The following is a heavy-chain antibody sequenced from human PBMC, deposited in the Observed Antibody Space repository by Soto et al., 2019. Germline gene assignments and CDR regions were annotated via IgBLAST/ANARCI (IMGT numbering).Heavy chain of an antibody. V-gene: IGHV1-46*01. Sequence: QVQVQQSGAEVKEPGASVRISCKASGYTFISYYMHWVRQAPGQGLEWMGIIDPSGARTTYAQRFRSTVTMTWDTSRSTVYMYMTSLSPDDTAIYFCATTIIYGDPGDYWGQGSVVIVSS. CDR1: GYTFISYY. D-gene: IGHD4-17*01. CDR3: ATTIIYGDPGDY. CDR2: IDPSGART. J-gene: IGHJ4*02.